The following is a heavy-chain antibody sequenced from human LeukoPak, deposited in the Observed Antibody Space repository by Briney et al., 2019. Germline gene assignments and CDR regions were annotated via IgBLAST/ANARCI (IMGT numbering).Heavy chain of an antibody. V-gene: IGHV4-34*01. CDR1: GGSFSGYY. D-gene: IGHD1-1*01. CDR2: INHSGST. Sequence: SETLSLTCAVYGGSFSGYYWSWIRQPPGKGLEWIGEINHSGSTNYNPSLKSRVTISVDTSKNHFSLKLSSVTAADTAVYYCARGRTGWNDVWSGRREYFDYWGQGTLVTVSS. CDR3: ARGRTGWNDVWSGRREYFDY. J-gene: IGHJ4*02.